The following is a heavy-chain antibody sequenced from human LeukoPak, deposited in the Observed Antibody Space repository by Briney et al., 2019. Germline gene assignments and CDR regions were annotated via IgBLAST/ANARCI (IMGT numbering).Heavy chain of an antibody. Sequence: GGSLRLSCAASGRTAISNYMCGVRHALGKGLEWVSLIYSGSSTYYEDSVEGRFTLSRDKTKNTMYLQMSSLRVEDTDVYYCEMGAIVATIDYWGQGTLVTVSS. CDR2: IYSGSST. J-gene: IGHJ4*02. V-gene: IGHV3-66*01. CDR1: GRTAISNY. CDR3: EMGAIVATIDY. D-gene: IGHD5-12*01.